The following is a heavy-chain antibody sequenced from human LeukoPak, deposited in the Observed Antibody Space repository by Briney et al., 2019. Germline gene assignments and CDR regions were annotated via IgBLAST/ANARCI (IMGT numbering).Heavy chain of an antibody. Sequence: PSETLSLTCAVYGGSFSAYYWSWIRQPPRKGLEWIGEINHSGSTNYNPSLKSRVTISVDTSKNQFSLKLRSVTAADTAVYYCARGQRLGYYYYYMDVWGKGTTVTVSS. CDR3: ARGQRLGYYYYYMDV. V-gene: IGHV4-34*01. D-gene: IGHD7-27*01. CDR1: GGSFSAYY. CDR2: INHSGST. J-gene: IGHJ6*03.